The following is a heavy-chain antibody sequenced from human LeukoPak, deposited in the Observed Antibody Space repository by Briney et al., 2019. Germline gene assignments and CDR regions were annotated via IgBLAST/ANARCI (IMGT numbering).Heavy chain of an antibody. Sequence: GASVKVSCKASGYTFTSYAMNWVRQAPRQGLEWMGWISPNTGNPTYAQGFTGRFVFSLDTSVSTAYLQISSLKAEDTAVYYCARKDPNYYDSSGYFNWFDPWGQGTLVTVSS. CDR2: ISPNTGNP. CDR1: GYTFTSYA. J-gene: IGHJ5*02. CDR3: ARKDPNYYDSSGYFNWFDP. D-gene: IGHD3-22*01. V-gene: IGHV7-4-1*02.